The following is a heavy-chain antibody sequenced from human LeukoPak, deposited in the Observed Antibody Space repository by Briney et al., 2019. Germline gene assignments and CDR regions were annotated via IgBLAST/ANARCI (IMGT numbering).Heavy chain of an antibody. D-gene: IGHD1-26*01. CDR3: ARGFRGASFDY. CDR1: GGSISSYY. CDR2: IYYSGST. Sequence: SETLSLTCTVSGGSISSYYWSWLRQPPGKGLEWIGYIYYSGSTNYNPSLKSRVTISVDTSKNQFSLKLSSVTAADTAVYYCARGFRGASFDYWGQGTLVTVSS. J-gene: IGHJ4*02. V-gene: IGHV4-59*01.